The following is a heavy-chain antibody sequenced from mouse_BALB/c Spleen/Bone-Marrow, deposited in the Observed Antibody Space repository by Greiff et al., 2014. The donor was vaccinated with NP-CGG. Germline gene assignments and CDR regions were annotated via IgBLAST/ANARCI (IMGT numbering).Heavy chain of an antibody. V-gene: IGHV5-17*02. CDR3: ARWRYGYAMDY. D-gene: IGHD2-14*01. Sequence: EVNVVESGGGLVQPGGSRKLSCAASGFTFSSFGMHWVRQAPEKGLEWVAYISSGSSTIYYADTVKGRFTISRDNPKNTLFLQMTSLRSEDTVMYYCARWRYGYAMDYWGQGTSVTVSS. CDR2: ISSGSSTI. J-gene: IGHJ4*01. CDR1: GFTFSSFG.